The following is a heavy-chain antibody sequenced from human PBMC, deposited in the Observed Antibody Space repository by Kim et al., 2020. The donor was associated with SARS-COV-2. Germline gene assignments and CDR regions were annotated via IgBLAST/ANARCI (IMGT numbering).Heavy chain of an antibody. CDR2: INHSGST. CDR1: GGSFSGYY. D-gene: IGHD6-13*01. V-gene: IGHV4-34*01. J-gene: IGHJ4*02. Sequence: SETLSLTCAVYGGSFSGYYWSWIRQPPGKGLEWIGEINHSGSTNSNPYLKSRVTISVDTSKNPFSLKLSSVTAADTAVYYCARGLGSSSWAYYFDYWGQGTLVTVSS. CDR3: ARGLGSSSWAYYFDY.